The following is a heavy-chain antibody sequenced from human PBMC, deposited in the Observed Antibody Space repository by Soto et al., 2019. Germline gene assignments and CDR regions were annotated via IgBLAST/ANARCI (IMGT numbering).Heavy chain of an antibody. CDR2: IIPIFGTA. D-gene: IGHD2-2*01. Sequence: SVKVSCKASGGTFSSYAISWVRQAPGQGLEWMGGIIPIFGTANYAQKFQGRVTITADESTSTAYMELSSLRSEDTAVYYCASEDIVVVPAAAPRYWWYFDLWRRGTLVTVSS. V-gene: IGHV1-69*13. CDR1: GGTFSSYA. CDR3: ASEDIVVVPAAAPRYWWYFDL. J-gene: IGHJ2*01.